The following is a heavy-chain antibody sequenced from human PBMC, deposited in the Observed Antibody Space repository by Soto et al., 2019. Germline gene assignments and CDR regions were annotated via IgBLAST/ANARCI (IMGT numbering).Heavy chain of an antibody. V-gene: IGHV4-59*01. Sequence: SETLSLTCTVSGGSISSNYWTWIRQPPGKGLEWIGYVYNSGSTNYNPSLKSRVTISEDTSQSQFSLKVNSMTAADTAVYYCARYRREAVAGYTLDNWGQGILVTVSS. J-gene: IGHJ4*02. CDR2: VYNSGST. CDR3: ARYRREAVAGYTLDN. CDR1: GGSISSNY. D-gene: IGHD6-13*01.